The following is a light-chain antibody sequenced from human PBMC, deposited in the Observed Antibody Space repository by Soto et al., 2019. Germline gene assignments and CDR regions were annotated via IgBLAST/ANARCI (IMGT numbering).Light chain of an antibody. J-gene: IGKJ3*01. CDR2: ATS. CDR1: QGINHY. CDR3: QKHNSAPLF. V-gene: IGKV1-27*01. Sequence: DIQMTHSPSSLSASVLYRVTITCRASQGINHYLALFQQKPGKVPKLLIYATSTLQSGVPSRFSGSGFGTDFTLTISSLQPEDVATYYCQKHNSAPLFFGPGTKVDIK.